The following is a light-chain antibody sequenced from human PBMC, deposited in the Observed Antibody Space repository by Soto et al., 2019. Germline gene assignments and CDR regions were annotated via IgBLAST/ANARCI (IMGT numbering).Light chain of an antibody. CDR3: QQCGSLPGT. J-gene: IGKJ1*01. CDR1: QSINGNY. CDR2: GTS. V-gene: IGKV3-20*01. Sequence: EIVLTQSPGTLSLSPGDRATLSCRASQSINGNYLHWYQQKPGQAPRLLIFGTSSRATGIPDRFIGGGSGTDFTLTIRRLEPEDFAVYYCQQCGSLPGTFGQGTKVDIK.